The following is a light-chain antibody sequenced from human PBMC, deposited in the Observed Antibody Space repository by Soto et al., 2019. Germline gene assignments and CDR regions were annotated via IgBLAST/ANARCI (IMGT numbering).Light chain of an antibody. J-gene: IGKJ4*01. CDR2: GAS. CDR1: HSVDTS. CDR3: QQYDSWPLT. V-gene: IGKV3-15*01. Sequence: DIVMTQSPATLSVSPGDRATLSCKTSHSVDTSLAWYQQKPGQAPRLLVHGASTRATGIPATFTGSGSGTEFTLTISSLQSEDFAIYYCQQYDSWPLTFGGGTKVESK.